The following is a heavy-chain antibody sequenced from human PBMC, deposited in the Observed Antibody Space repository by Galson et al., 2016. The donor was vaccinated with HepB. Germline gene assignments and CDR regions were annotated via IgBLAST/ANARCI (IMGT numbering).Heavy chain of an antibody. CDR3: VRVKGGCSSHSCFFDP. V-gene: IGHV4-4*02. CDR2: IYHSGST. J-gene: IGHJ5*02. Sequence: SETLSLTCAVSGDSISSSNWWTWVRQPPGKRPERIGEIYHSGSTFYNPSLGSRVTISVDKSSNQFSLNLTSVTAADTAVYYCVRVKGGCSSHSCFFDPWVQGTLVTVSS. CDR1: GDSISSSNW. D-gene: IGHD2-2*01.